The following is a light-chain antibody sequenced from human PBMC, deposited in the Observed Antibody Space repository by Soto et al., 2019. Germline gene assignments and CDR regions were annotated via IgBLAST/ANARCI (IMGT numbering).Light chain of an antibody. CDR3: QQYNNWPRT. CDR2: GAS. Sequence: EIVLTQSPGTLSLSPGERATLSCGASQSVSSSYLAWYQQKPGQAPRLVIYGASTRATDILAKFSGSGSGTEFNLTISSLQSEDFAVYYCQQYNNWPRTFGQGTKVDIK. V-gene: IGKV3-15*01. J-gene: IGKJ1*01. CDR1: QSVSSSY.